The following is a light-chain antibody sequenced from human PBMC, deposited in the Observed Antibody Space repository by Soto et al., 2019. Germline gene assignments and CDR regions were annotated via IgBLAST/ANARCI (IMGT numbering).Light chain of an antibody. CDR1: QSISSW. Sequence: DIQMTQSPSTLSASVGDRVTITCRASQSISSWLAWYQQKPGKAPKLLIYRASTLESGVPSTFSGSGSGTEFTLTMSSLQPDDFATYYCQQYHTYSMTFGQGTKVEVK. J-gene: IGKJ1*01. CDR2: RAS. CDR3: QQYHTYSMT. V-gene: IGKV1-5*03.